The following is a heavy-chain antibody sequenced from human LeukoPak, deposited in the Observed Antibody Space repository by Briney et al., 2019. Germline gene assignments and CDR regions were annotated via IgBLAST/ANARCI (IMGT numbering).Heavy chain of an antibody. Sequence: GGSLRLSCAASGFTFSSYSMNWVRQAPGKGLEWVGRIKSKTDGGTTDYAAPVKGRFTISRDDSKNTLYLQMNSLKTEDTAVYYCTTDLSDIVVVGSPDYWGQGTLVTVSS. D-gene: IGHD2-2*01. CDR1: GFTFSSYS. V-gene: IGHV3-15*01. CDR2: IKSKTDGGTT. CDR3: TTDLSDIVVVGSPDY. J-gene: IGHJ4*02.